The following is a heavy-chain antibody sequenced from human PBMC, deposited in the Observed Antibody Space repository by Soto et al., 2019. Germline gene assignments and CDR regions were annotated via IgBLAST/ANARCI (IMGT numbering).Heavy chain of an antibody. J-gene: IGHJ6*02. CDR1: GGTFSSYT. CDR3: ARTEDYYYYGMDV. CDR2: IIPILGIA. Sequence: QVQLVHSGAEVKKPGSSVKVSCKASGGTFSSYTISWVRQAPGQGLEWMGRIIPILGIANYAQKFQGRVTITADKSTSTAYMELSSLRSEDTAVYYSARTEDYYYYGMDVWGQGTTVTVSS. V-gene: IGHV1-69*02.